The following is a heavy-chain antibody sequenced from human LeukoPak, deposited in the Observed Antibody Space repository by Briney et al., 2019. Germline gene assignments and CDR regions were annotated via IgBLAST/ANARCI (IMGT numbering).Heavy chain of an antibody. CDR2: IDPNGTT. CDR3: ARGRSYEYGDYDY. Sequence: LRLSCAASGFTFSDYYMSWIRQPPGKGLEWIGEIDPNGTTNYNPSLKSRVTVPVDTCKNQFSLNLNSVTAADTAIYYCARGRSYEYGDYDYWGQGTLVTVSS. D-gene: IGHD4-17*01. J-gene: IGHJ4*02. V-gene: IGHV4-34*01. CDR1: GFTFSDYY.